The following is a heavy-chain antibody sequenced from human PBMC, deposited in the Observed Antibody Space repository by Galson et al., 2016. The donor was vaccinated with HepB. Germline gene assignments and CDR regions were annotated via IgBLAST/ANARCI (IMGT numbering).Heavy chain of an antibody. CDR1: GFTFSNRG. J-gene: IGHJ4*02. CDR2: DSVHGGRK. Sequence: SLRLSCAASGFTFSNRGMHWVRQAPGKGLEWVAADSVHGGRKFYADSVKGRFIISRDNSNNMLFLQMNSLRAVDTAVYYCAKRHEYCPPVGCSVDSWGQGTLVSVSS. CDR3: AKRHEYCPPVGCSVDS. V-gene: IGHV3-30*18. D-gene: IGHD2/OR15-2a*01.